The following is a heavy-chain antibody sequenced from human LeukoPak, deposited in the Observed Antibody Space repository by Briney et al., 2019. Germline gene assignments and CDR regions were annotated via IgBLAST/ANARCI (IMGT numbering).Heavy chain of an antibody. CDR2: ISYDGSNK. V-gene: IGHV3-30-3*01. D-gene: IGHD5-18*01. J-gene: IGHJ4*02. CDR1: GFTFSSYA. Sequence: GGSLRLSCAASGFTFSSYAMHWVRQAPGKGLEWVAVISYDGSNKYYADSVKGRFTISRDNSKNTLYLQMNSLRAEDTAVYYCARDTAMVTNYFDYWGRGTLVTVSS. CDR3: ARDTAMVTNYFDY.